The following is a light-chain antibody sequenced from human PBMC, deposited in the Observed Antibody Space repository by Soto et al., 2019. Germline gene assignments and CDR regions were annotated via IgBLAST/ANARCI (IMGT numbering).Light chain of an antibody. J-gene: IGKJ2*01. CDR2: RVS. CDR3: MQGTAWPYT. V-gene: IGKV2-30*02. Sequence: DVVLTQSPLSLPVTLGQPASISCWSSQSLVHSSGNTFLSWFQQRPGQSPRRLIYRVSNSDSGVPDTFSGSESGNDLPLKISRVEAEDVGVYFCMQGTAWPYTFGQGTNLAIK. CDR1: QSLVHSSGNTF.